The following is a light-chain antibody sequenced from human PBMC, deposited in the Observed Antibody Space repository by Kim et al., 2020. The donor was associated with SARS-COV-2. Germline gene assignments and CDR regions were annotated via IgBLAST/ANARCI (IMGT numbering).Light chain of an antibody. CDR3: QQRSKEPPHT. Sequence: EIVLTQSPATLSLSPGERATLSCRASQNINNYLAWYQQKPGQAPRLLIYDASDRATGIPAKFSATGFGTDFTLTISSLEPEDFAVYYCQQRSKEPPHTFGQGTKLEI. V-gene: IGKV3-11*01. J-gene: IGKJ2*01. CDR2: DAS. CDR1: QNINNY.